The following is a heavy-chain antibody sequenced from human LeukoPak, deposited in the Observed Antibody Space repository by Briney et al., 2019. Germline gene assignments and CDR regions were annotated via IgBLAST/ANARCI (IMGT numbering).Heavy chain of an antibody. Sequence: GASVKVSCKASGYTFTAYYMHWVRQAPGQGLEWMGWISPNSGGTNYAQKFQGRVTMTSDTSFSTAYMELSRLTSDDTAVYYCARDSSGRFLDYWGQGTLVTVSS. CDR3: ARDSSGRFLDY. J-gene: IGHJ4*02. CDR1: GYTFTAYY. V-gene: IGHV1-2*02. D-gene: IGHD1-26*01. CDR2: ISPNSGGT.